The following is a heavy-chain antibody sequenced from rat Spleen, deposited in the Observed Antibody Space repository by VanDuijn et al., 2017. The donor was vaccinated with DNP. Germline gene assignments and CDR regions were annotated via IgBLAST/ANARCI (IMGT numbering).Heavy chain of an antibody. V-gene: IGHV5-7*01. J-gene: IGHJ2*01. CDR2: IRYDGGST. Sequence: EVQLVESGGDLVQPGGSLKLSCAASGFSFSDYYMAWVRQAPTKGLEWVAYIRYDGGSTYYGDSVKGRFTISRDNTESTLFLQMASLRSEDTATYYCSRHNYPSYYFDFWGQGVMVTVSS. CDR3: SRHNYPSYYFDF. D-gene: IGHD1-12*01. CDR1: GFSFSDYY.